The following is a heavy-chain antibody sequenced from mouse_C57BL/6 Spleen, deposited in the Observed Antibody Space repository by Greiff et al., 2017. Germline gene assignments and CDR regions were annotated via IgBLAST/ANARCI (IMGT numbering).Heavy chain of an antibody. V-gene: IGHV1-15*01. CDR1: GYTFTDYE. D-gene: IGHD2-3*01. J-gene: IGHJ4*01. Sequence: QVQLKESGAELVRPGASVTLSCKASGYTFTDYEMHWVKQTPVHGLEWIGAIDPETGGTAYNQKFKGKAILTADKSSSTAYMELRSLTSEDSAVYYCTRWLLGYAMDYWGQGTSVTVSS. CDR3: TRWLLGYAMDY. CDR2: IDPETGGT.